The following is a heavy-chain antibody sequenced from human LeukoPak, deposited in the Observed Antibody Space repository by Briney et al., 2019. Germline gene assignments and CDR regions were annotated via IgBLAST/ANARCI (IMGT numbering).Heavy chain of an antibody. CDR3: AKAPAGVRLKFRNYFDY. CDR1: GFTFDDFA. D-gene: IGHD3-10*01. V-gene: IGHV3-9*01. Sequence: GGSLRLSCAASGFTFDDFAMHWVRPAPGQGLEWVLGISWNSGSIGYADSVKGRFTTSRDNAKNSLYLQTNSLRAEDTALYYCAKAPAGVRLKFRNYFDYWGQGTLVTVSS. J-gene: IGHJ4*02. CDR2: ISWNSGSI.